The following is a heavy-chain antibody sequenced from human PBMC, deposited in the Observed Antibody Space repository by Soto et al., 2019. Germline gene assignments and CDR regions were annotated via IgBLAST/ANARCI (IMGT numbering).Heavy chain of an antibody. Sequence: EVQLVESGGDLVQPGGSLSLSCAASGFAVSSNYMTWVRQAPGKGLEWVSVIHSGGDTHYADSVRGRFTISRDNSKNTLYLQMNSLRAEDTAVYYCARSRTGTTYGGMDVWGQGTTVTVSS. D-gene: IGHD1-7*01. CDR2: IHSGGDT. V-gene: IGHV3-66*01. CDR3: ARSRTGTTYGGMDV. CDR1: GFAVSSNY. J-gene: IGHJ6*02.